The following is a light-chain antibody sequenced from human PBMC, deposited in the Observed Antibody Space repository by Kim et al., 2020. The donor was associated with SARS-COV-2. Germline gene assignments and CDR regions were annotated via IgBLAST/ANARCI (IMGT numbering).Light chain of an antibody. J-gene: IGLJ3*02. CDR3: SSYGGTYTLEL. CDR2: DVS. V-gene: IGLV2-11*01. Sequence: QSALTQPRSVSGSPGQSVTISCTGTSSDVGGHNYVSWYQQHPGKAPKLMIYDVSKRPSGVPDRFSGSKSGNTASLTISGLQAEDEADYYCSSYGGTYTLELFGGGTQLTVL. CDR1: SSDVGGHNY.